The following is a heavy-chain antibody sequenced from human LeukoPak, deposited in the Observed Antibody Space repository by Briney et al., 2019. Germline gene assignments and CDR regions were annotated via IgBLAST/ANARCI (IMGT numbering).Heavy chain of an antibody. J-gene: IGHJ6*03. D-gene: IGHD2-15*01. Sequence: GGSLRLSCAASGFTFSSYSMNWVRQAPGKGLEWVSSISSSSSYIYYADSVKGRFTISRDNAKNSLYLQMNSLRAEDTAVYYCARDPGDYCSGGSCYPWLAYYYYMDVWGKGTTVTVSS. V-gene: IGHV3-21*01. CDR2: ISSSSSYI. CDR3: ARDPGDYCSGGSCYPWLAYYYYMDV. CDR1: GFTFSSYS.